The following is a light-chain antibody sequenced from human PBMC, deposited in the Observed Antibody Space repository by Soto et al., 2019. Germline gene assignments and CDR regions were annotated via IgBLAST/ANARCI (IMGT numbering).Light chain of an antibody. J-gene: IGLJ1*01. Sequence: QSALTPPASVSGSPGQSITISYTGTGSDVGNYKYVSWYQQHPGKAPKLIIFEVSNRPSGVSDRFSGYKSGNTASLTISGLQAEDEADYYCSSYTSISSLGVFGTGTKVTVL. V-gene: IGLV2-14*01. CDR1: GSDVGNYKY. CDR3: SSYTSISSLGV. CDR2: EVS.